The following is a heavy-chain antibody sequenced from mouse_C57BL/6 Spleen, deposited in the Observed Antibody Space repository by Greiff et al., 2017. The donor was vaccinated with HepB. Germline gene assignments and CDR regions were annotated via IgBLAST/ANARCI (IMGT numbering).Heavy chain of an antibody. CDR3: ARERYDDYFDY. CDR2: INYDGSST. CDR1: GFTFSDYY. Sequence: EVMLVESEGGLVQPGSSMKLSCTASGFTFSDYYMAWVRQVPEKGLEWVANINYDGSSTYYLDSLKSRFIISRDNAKNILYLQMSSLKSEDTATYYCARERYDDYFDYWGQGTTLTVSS. J-gene: IGHJ2*01. D-gene: IGHD2-12*01. V-gene: IGHV5-16*01.